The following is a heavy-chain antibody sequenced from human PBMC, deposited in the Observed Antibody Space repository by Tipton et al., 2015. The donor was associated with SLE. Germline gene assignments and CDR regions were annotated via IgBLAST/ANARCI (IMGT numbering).Heavy chain of an antibody. CDR3: AGLRAWGMSY. Sequence: TLSLTCTVSGGSINSYYWSWIRQPPGKGLEYIGYIDYSGSTNYNPSLKSRVTLSVDTSENQFSLKLNSVTAADTAVYYCAGLRAWGMSYWGQGTLVSVSS. CDR1: GGSINSYY. CDR2: IDYSGST. D-gene: IGHD5-12*01. V-gene: IGHV4-59*01. J-gene: IGHJ4*02.